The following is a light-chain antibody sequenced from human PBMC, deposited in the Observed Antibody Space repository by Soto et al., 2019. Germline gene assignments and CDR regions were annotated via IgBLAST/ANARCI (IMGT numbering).Light chain of an antibody. CDR3: QQYGSSPWT. V-gene: IGKV3-20*01. J-gene: IGKJ1*01. Sequence: EIVLTQSPGTLSLSPGERATLSCRATQSVSSNYLAWYQHKPGQAPRLLIYGASSRATGIPDRFSGSGSGTDFTLTISRLEPEDCAVYYCQQYGSSPWTFGQGTKVEMK. CDR2: GAS. CDR1: QSVSSNY.